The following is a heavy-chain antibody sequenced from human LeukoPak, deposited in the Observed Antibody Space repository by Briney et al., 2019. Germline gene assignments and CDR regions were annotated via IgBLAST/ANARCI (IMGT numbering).Heavy chain of an antibody. CDR1: GGTFSSYA. D-gene: IGHD5-18*01. CDR3: ARDSLGGHSYGSRSFDY. V-gene: IGHV1-69*06. J-gene: IGHJ4*02. CDR2: IIPIFGTA. Sequence: SVKVSCKASGGTFSSYAISWVRQAPGQGLEWMGGIIPIFGTANYAQKFQGRVTITADKFTSTAYMELSSLRSEDTAVYYCARDSLGGHSYGSRSFDYWGQGTLVTVSS.